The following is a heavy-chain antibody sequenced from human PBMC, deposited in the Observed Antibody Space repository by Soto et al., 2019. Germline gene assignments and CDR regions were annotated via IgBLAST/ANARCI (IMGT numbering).Heavy chain of an antibody. V-gene: IGHV3-11*06. J-gene: IGHJ4*02. Sequence: GGSLRLSCAVSGFNFSDYYMTWIRQAPGKGLEWISYISTNSRYIKYADSIKGRFTISRDNAKSSLYLQMNSLRAEDTAIYYCARGLGGSYFIAYWGQGTLVTVSS. CDR3: ARGLGGSYFIAY. CDR1: GFNFSDYY. CDR2: ISTNSRYI. D-gene: IGHD3-10*01.